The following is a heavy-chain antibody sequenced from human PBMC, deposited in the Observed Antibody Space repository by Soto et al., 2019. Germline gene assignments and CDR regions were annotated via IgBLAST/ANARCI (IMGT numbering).Heavy chain of an antibody. CDR2: ISYDGSNK. Sequence: QVQLVESGGGVVQPGRSLRLSCAASGFTFSSYGMHWVRQAPGKGLELVAVISYDGSNKYYADSVKGRFTISRDNSKNTLDLQMNSLRAEDTAVYYCAKEAAGGGSYYYYGMDVWGQGTTVTVSS. J-gene: IGHJ6*02. CDR3: AKEAAGGGSYYYYGMDV. V-gene: IGHV3-30*18. D-gene: IGHD1-26*01. CDR1: GFTFSSYG.